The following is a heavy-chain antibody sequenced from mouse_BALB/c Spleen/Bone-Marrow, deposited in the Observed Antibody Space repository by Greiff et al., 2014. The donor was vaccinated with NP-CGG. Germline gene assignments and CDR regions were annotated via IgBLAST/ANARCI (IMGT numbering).Heavy chain of an antibody. D-gene: IGHD4-1*01. V-gene: IGHV3-1*02. CDR3: ARFAGTPYTMDY. Sequence: EVQRVESGPDLVKPSQSPSLTCTVTGYSITSYYSWHWIRQFPGNKLEWMGYIHYSGITVYNPSLKSRISITRDTSNNQFFLQLNSVTTEDTATYYCARFAGTPYTMDYWGQGTSVTVSS. J-gene: IGHJ4*01. CDR2: IHYSGIT. CDR1: GYSITSYYS.